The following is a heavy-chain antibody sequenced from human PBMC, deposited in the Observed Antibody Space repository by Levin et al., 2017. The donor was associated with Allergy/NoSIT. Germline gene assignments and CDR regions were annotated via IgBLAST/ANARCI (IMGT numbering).Heavy chain of an antibody. Sequence: SETLSLTCTVAGGSIISGDSYWSWIRQHPGKGLEWIGYVYYSGSTYYSPSLRGRVNISVDTSKNQFSLKFSSVTAAYPAVYYCAGERSAWSGFAESYWGQGTLVTVSS. CDR1: GGSIISGDSY. CDR3: AGERSAWSGFAESY. CDR2: VYYSGST. J-gene: IGHJ4*02. D-gene: IGHD3-10*01. V-gene: IGHV4-31*03.